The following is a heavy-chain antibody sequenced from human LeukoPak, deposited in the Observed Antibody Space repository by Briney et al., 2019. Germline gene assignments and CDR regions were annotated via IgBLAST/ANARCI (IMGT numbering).Heavy chain of an antibody. CDR2: INHSGST. Sequence: SETLSLTYAVYGGSFSGYYWSWIRQPPGKGLEWIGEINHSGSTNYNPSLKSRVTISVDTSKNQFSLKLSSVTAADTAVYYCARVRWLQSPFDYWGQGTLVTVSS. J-gene: IGHJ4*02. CDR3: ARVRWLQSPFDY. D-gene: IGHD5-24*01. V-gene: IGHV4-34*01. CDR1: GGSFSGYY.